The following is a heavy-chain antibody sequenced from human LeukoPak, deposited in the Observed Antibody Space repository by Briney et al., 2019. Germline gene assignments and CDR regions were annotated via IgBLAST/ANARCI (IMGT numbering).Heavy chain of an antibody. D-gene: IGHD1-7*01. CDR1: GLPFGALA. Sequence: GGSLRLPFQPPGLPFGALAITWVPKAPGKGREWAQSFVAGSEDSYYADSVKGRFTISRDNSKSTLYLQMNSLRADDTAVYYCARTIAQYSNTWLYYYYGLDVWGQGTTVTVSS. CDR2: FVAGSEDS. V-gene: IGHV3-23*03. CDR3: ARTIAQYSNTWLYYYYGLDV. J-gene: IGHJ6*02.